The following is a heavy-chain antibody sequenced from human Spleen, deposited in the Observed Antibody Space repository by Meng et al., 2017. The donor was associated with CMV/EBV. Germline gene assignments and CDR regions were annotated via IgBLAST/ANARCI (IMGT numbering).Heavy chain of an antibody. CDR3: ARDVWGSPGDY. J-gene: IGHJ4*02. Sequence: QTLSLTXXISGDSVSNNNAAWNWIRQSPSRGXEWLGRTYYRSKWYTEYALSVRGRITINPDTSKNEFSLQLNSVTPEDTAVYHCARDVWGSPGDYRGQGALVTVSS. D-gene: IGHD3-16*01. CDR1: GDSVSNNNAA. V-gene: IGHV6-1*01. CDR2: TYYRSKWYT.